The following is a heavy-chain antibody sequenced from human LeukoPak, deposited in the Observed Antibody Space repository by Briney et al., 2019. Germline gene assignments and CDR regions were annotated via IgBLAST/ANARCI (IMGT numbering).Heavy chain of an antibody. V-gene: IGHV4-59*01. D-gene: IGHD1-26*01. J-gene: IGHJ4*02. CDR3: AREYSGSYNY. CDR1: GGSISSYY. CDR2: IYYSGST. Sequence: SETLSLTCTVSGGSISSYYLSWIRQPPGKGLEWIGYIYYSGSTNYNPSLKSRVTISVDTSRNQFSLKLSSVTAADTAVYYCAREYSGSYNYWGQGTLVTVSS.